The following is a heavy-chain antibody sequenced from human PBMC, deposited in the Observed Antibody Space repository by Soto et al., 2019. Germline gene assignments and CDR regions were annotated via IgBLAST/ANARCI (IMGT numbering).Heavy chain of an antibody. CDR2: IIPIFGTA. V-gene: IGHV1-69*13. Sequence: ASVKVSCKASGGTFSSYAISWVRQAPGQGLEWMGGIIPIFGTANYAQKFQGRVTITADESTSTAYMELSSLRSEDTAVYYCARVGAYYYDSSGYRPFDYWGQGTLVTAPQ. CDR1: GGTFSSYA. D-gene: IGHD3-22*01. CDR3: ARVGAYYYDSSGYRPFDY. J-gene: IGHJ4*02.